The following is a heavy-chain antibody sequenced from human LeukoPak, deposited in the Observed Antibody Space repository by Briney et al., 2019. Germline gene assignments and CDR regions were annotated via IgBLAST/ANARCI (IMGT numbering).Heavy chain of an antibody. CDR1: GYTFTSYD. Sequence: ASVKVSCKASGYTFTSYDINWVRQATGQGLEWMGWMNPNSGNTGYAQKFQGRVTMTRNTSISTAYMELSSLRSEDTAVYYCARAVPGSYYYYYGMAVWGQGTTVTVSS. CDR3: ARAVPGSYYYYYGMAV. CDR2: MNPNSGNT. D-gene: IGHD3-10*01. J-gene: IGHJ6*02. V-gene: IGHV1-8*01.